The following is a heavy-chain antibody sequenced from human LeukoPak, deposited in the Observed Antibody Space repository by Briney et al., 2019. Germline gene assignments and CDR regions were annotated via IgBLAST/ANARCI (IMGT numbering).Heavy chain of an antibody. CDR3: AKDRRLPWDYFDS. J-gene: IGHJ4*02. CDR2: IDGSGGST. D-gene: IGHD5-12*01. CDR1: GFTFNNYA. Sequence: GGSLRLSCAASGFTFNNYAMNWVRQAPGKGLEWVSAIDGSGGSTYYADSVKGRFTVSRDNSKNTLYLQMNSMRAEDTAIYYCAKDRRLPWDYFDSWGQGTLVTVSS. V-gene: IGHV3-23*01.